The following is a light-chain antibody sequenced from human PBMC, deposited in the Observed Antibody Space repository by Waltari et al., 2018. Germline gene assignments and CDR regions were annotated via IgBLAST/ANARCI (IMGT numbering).Light chain of an antibody. V-gene: IGLV1-47*02. CDR1: SSNIGSND. CDR2: SND. J-gene: IGLJ7*01. CDR3: AAWDNAVSGIL. Sequence: QSVLTQPPSASAAARKRVTISCSGRSSNIGSNDVSWHQQLPGTAPKLLVYSNDQRASGVSDRFSGSKSGTSASLAISGLQTEDEADYFCAAWDNAVSGILFGGGTRLTVL.